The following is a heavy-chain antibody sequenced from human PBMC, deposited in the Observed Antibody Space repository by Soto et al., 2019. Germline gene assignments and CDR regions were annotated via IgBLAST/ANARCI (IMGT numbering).Heavy chain of an antibody. CDR1: GFTFSSYG. Sequence: QVQLVESGGGVVLPGRSLRLSCAASGFTFSSYGMHWVRQAPGKGLEWVAVISYDGSNKYYADSVKGRFTISRDNSKNTLYLQMNSLRAEDTAVYYCAKDLNYYDSSGSLDYWGQGTLVTVSS. CDR2: ISYDGSNK. CDR3: AKDLNYYDSSGSLDY. D-gene: IGHD3-22*01. J-gene: IGHJ4*02. V-gene: IGHV3-30*18.